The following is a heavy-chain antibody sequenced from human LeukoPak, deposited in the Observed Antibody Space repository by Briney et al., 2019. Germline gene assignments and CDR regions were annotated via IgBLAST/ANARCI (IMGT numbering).Heavy chain of an antibody. CDR2: IIPIFGTA. V-gene: IGHV1-69*05. CDR1: GGTFSSYA. D-gene: IGHD3-22*01. CDR3: ARVGGPYYYDSSGYYWPSMDV. J-gene: IGHJ6*03. Sequence: GASVKVSCKASGGTFSSYAISWVRQAPGQGLEWMGGIIPIFGTANYAQKFQGRVTITTDESTSTAYMELSSLRSEDTAVYYCARVGGPYYYDSSGYYWPSMDVWGKGTSVTVSS.